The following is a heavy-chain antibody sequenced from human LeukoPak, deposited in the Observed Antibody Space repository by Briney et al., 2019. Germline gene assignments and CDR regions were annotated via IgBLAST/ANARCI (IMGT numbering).Heavy chain of an antibody. CDR2: IIPIFGTA. Sequence: GASVKVSCKASGGTFSSYAISWVRQAPGQGLEWMGGIIPIFGTANYAQKFQGGVTITADESTSTAYMELSSLRSEDTAVYYCARVSRPDYYYGSGSLGTSYYFDYWGQGTLVTVSS. D-gene: IGHD3-10*01. J-gene: IGHJ4*02. V-gene: IGHV1-69*13. CDR3: ARVSRPDYYYGSGSLGTSYYFDY. CDR1: GGTFSSYA.